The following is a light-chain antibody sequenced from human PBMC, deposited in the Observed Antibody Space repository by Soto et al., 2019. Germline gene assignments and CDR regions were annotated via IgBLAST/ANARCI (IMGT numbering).Light chain of an antibody. J-gene: IGLJ2*01. CDR1: NSNIGADYD. CDR2: GNT. V-gene: IGLV1-40*01. Sequence: QSVLAQPPSVSGAPGQRVTISCTGSNSNIGADYDVHWYQQFPGAAPKLLIYGNTNRPSGVPDRFSGSKSRISASLAITGLHAEDEADYFCQSYDSGLSGVVFGGGTKLTVL. CDR3: QSYDSGLSGVV.